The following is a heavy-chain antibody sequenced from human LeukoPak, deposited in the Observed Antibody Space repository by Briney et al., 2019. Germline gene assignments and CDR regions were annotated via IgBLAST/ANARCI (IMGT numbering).Heavy chain of an antibody. Sequence: SETLSLTCAVSGGSFSGYYWSWIRKSPGKGQEWIGETYRSGSTNYNPSLKSRVTISLDTSKNQFSLKLSSVTAADTAVYYCARTSGYNYYYYYYMDVWGKGTTVTISS. CDR2: TYRSGST. V-gene: IGHV4-34*01. J-gene: IGHJ6*03. CDR1: GGSFSGYY. CDR3: ARTSGYNYYYYYYMDV. D-gene: IGHD5-24*01.